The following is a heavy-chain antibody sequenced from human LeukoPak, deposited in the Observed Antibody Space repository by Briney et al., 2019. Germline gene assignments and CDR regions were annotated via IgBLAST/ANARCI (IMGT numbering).Heavy chain of an antibody. Sequence: GGSLRLSCAASGFTYSSYAMNWVRQAPGKGLEWVSSVSSSGTYIYYADSVKGRFTISRDNAKNSLFLQMSSLRADDTAVYYCARDTGAGTTSPVDYWGQGTLVTVSS. J-gene: IGHJ4*02. CDR1: GFTYSSYA. D-gene: IGHD1-7*01. CDR3: ARDTGAGTTSPVDY. V-gene: IGHV3-21*01. CDR2: VSSSGTYI.